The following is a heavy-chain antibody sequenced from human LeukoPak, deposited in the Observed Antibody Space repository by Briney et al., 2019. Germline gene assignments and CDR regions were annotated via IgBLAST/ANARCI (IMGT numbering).Heavy chain of an antibody. CDR2: IHHSGST. CDR3: ARRVGRWFGERAYYYNYMDV. Sequence: SETLSLTCAVYGGSFSGSYWSWIRQPPGKGLEWIGSIHHSGSTYYNPSLKSRVTISVDTSKNQFSLKLSSVTAADTAVYYCARRVGRWFGERAYYYNYMDVWGKGTTVTISS. V-gene: IGHV4-34*01. D-gene: IGHD3-10*01. CDR1: GGSFSGSY. J-gene: IGHJ6*03.